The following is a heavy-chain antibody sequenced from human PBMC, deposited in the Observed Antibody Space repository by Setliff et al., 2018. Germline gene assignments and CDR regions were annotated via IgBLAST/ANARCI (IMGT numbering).Heavy chain of an antibody. J-gene: IGHJ6*03. CDR2: TIPLFGTT. CDR3: AREGVDTRSSTDYRYYMDV. CDR1: GGTFTNYG. Sequence: SVKVSCKASGGTFTNYGVSWVRQAPGQGLEWMGATIPLFGTTDYAQKFHGRLTIITDESTSTASMELTSLTSDDTAVYYCAREGVDTRSSTDYRYYMDVWGKGTTVTVSS. D-gene: IGHD5-18*01. V-gene: IGHV1-69*05.